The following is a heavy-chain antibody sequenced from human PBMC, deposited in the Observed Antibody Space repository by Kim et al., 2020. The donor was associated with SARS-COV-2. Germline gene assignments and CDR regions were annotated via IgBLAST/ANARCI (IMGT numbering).Heavy chain of an antibody. J-gene: IGHJ4*02. D-gene: IGHD2-2*01. CDR2: ISYDGSNK. CDR1: GFTFSSYA. V-gene: IGHV3-30*04. CDR3: ARDSCSSTSCYAPDY. Sequence: GGSLRLSCAASGFTFSSYAMHWVRQAPGKGLEWVAVISYDGSNKYYADSVKGRFTISRDNSKNTLYLQMNSLRAEDTAVYYCARDSCSSTSCYAPDYWGQGTLVTVSS.